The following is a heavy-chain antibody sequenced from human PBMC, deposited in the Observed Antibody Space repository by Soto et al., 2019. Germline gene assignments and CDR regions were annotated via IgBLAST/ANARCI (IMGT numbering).Heavy chain of an antibody. CDR3: ARDVYSSGWYFAFDI. V-gene: IGHV1-18*01. Sequence: QVQLVQSGAEGKKPGASVKVSCKASGYTFTSYGISWVRQAPGQGLEWMGWISAYNGNTNYAQKLKGRGTMTTDTSTSTAYMELRSLRSDDTAVYYCARDVYSSGWYFAFDIWGQGTMVTVSS. D-gene: IGHD6-19*01. CDR2: ISAYNGNT. CDR1: GYTFTSYG. J-gene: IGHJ3*02.